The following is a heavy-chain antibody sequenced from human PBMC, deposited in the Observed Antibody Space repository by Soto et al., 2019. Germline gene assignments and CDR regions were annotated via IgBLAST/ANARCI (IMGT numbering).Heavy chain of an antibody. Sequence: NPSETLSLTCAVYGGSFSGYYWSWIRQPPGKGLEWIGEINHSGSTNYNPSLKSRGTISVDTSNNQFSLKLSSVTAADTAVYYCARGRWLQPSRVWGQGTLVTVSS. CDR1: GGSFSGYY. J-gene: IGHJ4*02. CDR3: ARGRWLQPSRV. CDR2: INHSGST. D-gene: IGHD5-12*01. V-gene: IGHV4-34*01.